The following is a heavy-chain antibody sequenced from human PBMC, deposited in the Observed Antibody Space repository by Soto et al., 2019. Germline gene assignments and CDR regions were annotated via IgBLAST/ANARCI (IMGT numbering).Heavy chain of an antibody. D-gene: IGHD4-17*01. Sequence: PSETLSLTCTVSGGSISSSSYYWGWIRQPPGKGLEWIGYIYYSGSTNYNPSLKSRVTISVDTSKNQFSLKLSSVTAADTAVYYCARDNGELRWYHNPYYYYYGMDVWGQGTTVTVSS. CDR3: ARDNGELRWYHNPYYYYYGMDV. CDR1: GGSISSSSYY. V-gene: IGHV4-61*01. J-gene: IGHJ6*02. CDR2: IYYSGST.